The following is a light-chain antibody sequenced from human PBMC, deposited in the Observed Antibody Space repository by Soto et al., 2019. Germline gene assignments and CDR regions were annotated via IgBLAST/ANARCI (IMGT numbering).Light chain of an antibody. CDR1: QSVSSN. CDR3: QQYGNSHLT. Sequence: EIVMTQSPATLSVSPGERATLSCRASQSVSSNLAWYQQKPGQAPRLLIYGASTRATGIPARFSGSGSGTEFTLTISRLQSDHFEVYYCQQYGNSHLTFGPGTKVD. CDR2: GAS. V-gene: IGKV3-15*01. J-gene: IGKJ3*01.